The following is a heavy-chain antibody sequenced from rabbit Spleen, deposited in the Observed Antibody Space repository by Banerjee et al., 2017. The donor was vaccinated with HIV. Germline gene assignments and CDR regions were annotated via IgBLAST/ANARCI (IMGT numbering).Heavy chain of an antibody. V-gene: IGHV1S45*01. CDR2: IDPIFGTT. D-gene: IGHD1-1*01. CDR1: GFTISNNYW. J-gene: IGHJ4*01. Sequence: QEQLVESRGGLVTPGGSLKLSCKASGFTISNNYWMNWVRQAPGKGLEWIGYIDPIFGTTSYASWAKGRFTMSRTSSTTVTLQMTSLTAADTATYFCARDLVAVIGWNFNLWGPGTLVTVS. CDR3: ARDLVAVIGWNFNL.